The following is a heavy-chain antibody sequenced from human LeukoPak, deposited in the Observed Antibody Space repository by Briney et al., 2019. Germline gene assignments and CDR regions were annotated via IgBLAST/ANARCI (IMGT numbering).Heavy chain of an antibody. Sequence: GGSLRLSCAASGFTFSSYSMNGVRQAPGKGLEWVSSISSSSSYIYYADSVKGRFTISRDNAKNSLYLQMNSLRAEDTAVYYCARYDSSGYCPFDYWGQGTLVTVSS. V-gene: IGHV3-21*01. CDR3: ARYDSSGYCPFDY. CDR1: GFTFSSYS. J-gene: IGHJ4*02. D-gene: IGHD3-22*01. CDR2: ISSSSSYI.